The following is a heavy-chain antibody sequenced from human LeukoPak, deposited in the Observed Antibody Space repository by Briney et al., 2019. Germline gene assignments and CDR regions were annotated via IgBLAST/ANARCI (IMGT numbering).Heavy chain of an antibody. V-gene: IGHV5-51*07. D-gene: IGHD5-18*01. J-gene: IGHJ4*02. CDR3: ARQTAMGRSGDY. CDR1: GYSFTSYW. Sequence: GEFLKISCKASGYSFTSYWIGWVHQIGRKVLGLMGIIDPSDSENRITPFFQGQATISVDKSLTTAGLQRHSLKASDTAMYYCARQTAMGRSGDYWGQGTLVTVSS. CDR2: IDPSDSEN.